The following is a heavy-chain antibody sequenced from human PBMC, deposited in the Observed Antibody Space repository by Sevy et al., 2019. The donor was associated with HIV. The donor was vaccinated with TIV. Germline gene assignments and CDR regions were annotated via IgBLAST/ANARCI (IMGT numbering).Heavy chain of an antibody. CDR1: GFSFSYYG. D-gene: IGHD1-26*01. J-gene: IGHJ6*02. V-gene: IGHV3-30*18. Sequence: GGSLRLSCIGSGFSFSYYGIHWVRQSPGKGLDWVALISHDGINEYYADSMKGRFTISRDNSKNTVYLEMNSLRNEDPAIYFCANAYSGSYSHSYLYALDVWGQGTTVTVSS. CDR3: ANAYSGSYSHSYLYALDV. CDR2: ISHDGINE.